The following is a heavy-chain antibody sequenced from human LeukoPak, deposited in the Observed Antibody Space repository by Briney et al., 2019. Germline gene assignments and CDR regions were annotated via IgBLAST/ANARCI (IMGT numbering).Heavy chain of an antibody. CDR3: ARGLAYCGGDCLDY. Sequence: GESLKISCKGSGYSFTSYWIGWVRQMPGKGLDGMGIIYPGDSYTRYSPSFQGQGTISADKSISTAYLQWSSLKASDTAMYYCARGLAYCGGDCLDYWGQGTLVTVSS. CDR2: IYPGDSYT. J-gene: IGHJ4*02. V-gene: IGHV5-51*01. D-gene: IGHD2-21*02. CDR1: GYSFTSYW.